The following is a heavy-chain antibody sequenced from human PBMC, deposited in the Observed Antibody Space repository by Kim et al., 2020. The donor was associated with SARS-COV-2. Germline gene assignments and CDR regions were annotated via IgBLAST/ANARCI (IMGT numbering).Heavy chain of an antibody. J-gene: IGHJ3*02. Sequence: SVKVSCKASGGTFSSYAISWVRQAPGQGLEWMGRIIPILGIANYAQKFQGRVTITADKSTSTAYMELSSLRSEDTAVYYCASWIGQWLVRADAFDIWGQGTMVTVSS. CDR2: IIPILGIA. CDR3: ASWIGQWLVRADAFDI. V-gene: IGHV1-69*04. CDR1: GGTFSSYA. D-gene: IGHD6-19*01.